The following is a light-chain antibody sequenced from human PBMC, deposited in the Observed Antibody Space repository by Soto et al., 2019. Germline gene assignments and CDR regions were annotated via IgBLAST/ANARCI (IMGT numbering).Light chain of an antibody. CDR2: EVS. CDR1: QSLVYSDGNTY. J-gene: IGKJ2*01. CDR3: MQGSHWPYT. Sequence: DVVMTQSPLSLSVTLGQPASISCRSSQSLVYSDGNTYLNWFQQRPGQSPRRLIYEVSSRVTGVPDRFNGSGSGAHFTLKISRVEAEDVAVYYCMQGSHWPYTFGRGTRLEIK. V-gene: IGKV2-30*01.